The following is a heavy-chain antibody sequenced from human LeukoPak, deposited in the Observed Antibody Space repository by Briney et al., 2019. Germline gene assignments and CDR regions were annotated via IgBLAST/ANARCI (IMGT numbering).Heavy chain of an antibody. Sequence: PGGSLRLSCAASGFTFSSYAMHWVRQAPGKGLVWVSHINSDGSTTTYADSVKGRFTISRDNAKNTLYLQMNSLRAEDTAVYYCADPFADAFDIWGQGTMVTVSS. V-gene: IGHV3-74*01. CDR2: INSDGSTT. J-gene: IGHJ3*02. D-gene: IGHD3-10*01. CDR3: ADPFADAFDI. CDR1: GFTFSSYA.